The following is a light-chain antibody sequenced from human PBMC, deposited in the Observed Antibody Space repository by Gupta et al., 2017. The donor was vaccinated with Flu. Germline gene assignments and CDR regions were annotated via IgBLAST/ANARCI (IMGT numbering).Light chain of an antibody. J-gene: IGKJ1*01. CDR3: MQALQTPWT. Sequence: DIVMTQSPLSLPVTPGEPASISCRSSQSRLHSNGYNYLDWYLQKPGQSPQLLIDLGSNRASGVPDRFSGSGSGTDFTLKISRVEAEDVGVYYCMQALQTPWTFGQGTKVEIK. CDR2: LGS. V-gene: IGKV2-28*01. CDR1: QSRLHSNGYNY.